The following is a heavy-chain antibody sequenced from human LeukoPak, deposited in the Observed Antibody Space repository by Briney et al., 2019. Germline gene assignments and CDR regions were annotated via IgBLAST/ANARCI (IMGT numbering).Heavy chain of an antibody. D-gene: IGHD3-10*01. V-gene: IGHV5-51*01. CDR3: ARGITMVRGEGHAFDI. CDR2: IYPGDSDT. Sequence: GESLKISCKGSGYGFTSYWIGWVRQMPGKGLEWMGIIYPGDSDTRYSPSFQGQVTISADKSISTAYLQWSSLKASDTAMYYCARGITMVRGEGHAFDIWGQGTMVTVSS. J-gene: IGHJ3*02. CDR1: GYGFTSYW.